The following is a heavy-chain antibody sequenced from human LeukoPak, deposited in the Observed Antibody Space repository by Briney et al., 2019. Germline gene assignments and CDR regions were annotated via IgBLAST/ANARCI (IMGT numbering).Heavy chain of an antibody. D-gene: IGHD2-2*01. CDR1: GYSFTSYW. Sequence: GESLKISCKGSGYSFTSYWIGWVRQMPGKGLEWMGIICPGDSDTRYSPSFQGQVTISADKSISTAYLQWSSLKASDTAMYYCARHEYQLLTTFDYWGQGTLVTVSS. CDR3: ARHEYQLLTTFDY. J-gene: IGHJ4*02. V-gene: IGHV5-51*01. CDR2: ICPGDSDT.